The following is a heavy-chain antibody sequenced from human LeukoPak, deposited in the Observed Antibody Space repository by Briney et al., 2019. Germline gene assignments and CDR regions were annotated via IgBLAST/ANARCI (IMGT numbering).Heavy chain of an antibody. Sequence: SETLSLTCAVYGGSFSGYYWSWIRQPPGKGLEWIGEINHSGSTNYNPSLKSRVTISVDTSKNQFSLKLSSVTAADTAVYYCARAGYSSSWYFDYWGQGALVTVSS. CDR2: INHSGST. D-gene: IGHD6-13*01. CDR3: ARAGYSSSWYFDY. V-gene: IGHV4-34*01. J-gene: IGHJ4*02. CDR1: GGSFSGYY.